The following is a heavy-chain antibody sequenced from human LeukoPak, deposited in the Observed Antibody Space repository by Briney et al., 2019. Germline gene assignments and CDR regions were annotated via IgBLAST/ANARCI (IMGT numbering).Heavy chain of an antibody. V-gene: IGHV1-2*02. D-gene: IGHD2-2*01. CDR3: AREIWGYCSSTSCLPRAFDI. J-gene: IGHJ3*02. CDR2: INHNSGGT. CDR1: GYTFTGYY. Sequence: ASVKVSCKASGYTFTGYYMHWVRQAPGQGLEWMGWINHNSGGTNYAQKFQGRVTMTRDTSISTAYMELSRLRSDDTAVYYCAREIWGYCSSTSCLPRAFDIWGQGTMVTVSS.